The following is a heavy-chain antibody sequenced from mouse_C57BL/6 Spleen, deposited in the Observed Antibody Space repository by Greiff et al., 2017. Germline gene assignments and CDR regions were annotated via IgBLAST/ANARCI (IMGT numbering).Heavy chain of an antibody. Sequence: EVQLQQSGAELVRPGASVKLSCTASGYNINDYYMHWVKQRPEQGLEWIGRIEHEDGDTEYAPKVQGKATMTADTSSNTAYLQLSSLTSEDTAVYYCTRSPYGRLAYWGQGTLVTVSA. J-gene: IGHJ3*01. D-gene: IGHD1-1*01. V-gene: IGHV14-1*01. CDR3: TRSPYGRLAY. CDR1: GYNINDYY. CDR2: IEHEDGDT.